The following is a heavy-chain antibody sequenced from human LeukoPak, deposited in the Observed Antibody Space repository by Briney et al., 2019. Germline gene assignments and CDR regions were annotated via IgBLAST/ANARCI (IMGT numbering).Heavy chain of an antibody. J-gene: IGHJ4*02. V-gene: IGHV4-34*01. CDR2: INHSGST. CDR3: ASSSYCGGDCYLYYFDY. CDR1: GGSSSGYY. Sequence: PSETLSLTCAVYGGSSSGYYWSWIRQPPGKGLEWIGEINHSGSTNYNPSLKSRVTISVDTSKNQFSLKLSSVTAADTAVYYCASSSYCGGDCYLYYFDYWGQGTLVTVSS. D-gene: IGHD2-21*02.